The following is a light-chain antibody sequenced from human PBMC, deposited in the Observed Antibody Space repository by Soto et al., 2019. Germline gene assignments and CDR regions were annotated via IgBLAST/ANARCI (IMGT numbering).Light chain of an antibody. CDR2: GAS. J-gene: IGKJ3*01. Sequence: EIVLTQSPGTLSLSPGQRATLSCRASQSVTTNYLAWYQQKPGQAPRLLIYGASFRAAGIPDRFSGSGSGTAFTLTINTLEPGDFAVYFCQQYDSSPFPFGPGTTVDI. CDR3: QQYDSSPFP. CDR1: QSVTTNY. V-gene: IGKV3-20*01.